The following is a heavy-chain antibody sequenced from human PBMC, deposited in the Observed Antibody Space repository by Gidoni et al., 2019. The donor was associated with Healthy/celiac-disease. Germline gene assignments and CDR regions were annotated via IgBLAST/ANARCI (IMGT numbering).Heavy chain of an antibody. CDR1: GFTFSSYS. V-gene: IGHV3-21*01. CDR2: ISSSSSYI. J-gene: IGHJ4*02. CDR3: ARDGRGGDIVVVPAVDY. D-gene: IGHD2-2*01. Sequence: EVQLVESGGGLVKPGGSLRLSCAASGFTFSSYSMNWVRQAPGKGLEWVSSISSSSSYIYYADSVKGRFTISRDNAKNSLYLQMNSLRAEDTAVYYCARDGRGGDIVVVPAVDYWGQGTLVTVSS.